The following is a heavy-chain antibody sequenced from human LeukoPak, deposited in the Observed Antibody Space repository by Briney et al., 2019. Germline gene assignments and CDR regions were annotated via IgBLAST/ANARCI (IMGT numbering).Heavy chain of an antibody. V-gene: IGHV4-59*08. CDR3: ARHLPSITSGYFDY. D-gene: IGHD3-10*01. J-gene: IGHJ4*02. CDR2: IYSSGIT. Sequence: SETLSLTCTVSDDSIRSHYWSWIRQPPGKGLEWIGYIYSSGITNYNPSLKSRVTISVDTSKNHFSLKLSSVTAADTAVYYCARHLPSITSGYFDYWGQGILVTVSS. CDR1: DDSIRSHY.